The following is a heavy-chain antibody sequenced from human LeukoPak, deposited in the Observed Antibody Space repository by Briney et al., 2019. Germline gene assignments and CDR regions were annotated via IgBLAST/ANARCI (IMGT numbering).Heavy chain of an antibody. D-gene: IGHD6-6*01. CDR1: GFTFSSYW. J-gene: IGHJ4*02. Sequence: GGSLRLSCAASGFTFSSYWMSWVRQAPGKGLEWVANIKQDGSEKYYADSVKGRFAISRDNSKNTLYLQMNSLRAEDTAVYYCARCEYSSSPTFDCWGQGTLVTVSS. V-gene: IGHV3-7*01. CDR3: ARCEYSSSPTFDC. CDR2: IKQDGSEK.